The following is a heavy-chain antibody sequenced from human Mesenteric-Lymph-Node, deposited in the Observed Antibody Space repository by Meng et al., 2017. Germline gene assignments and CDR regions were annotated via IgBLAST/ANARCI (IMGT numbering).Heavy chain of an antibody. V-gene: IGHV3-48*03. CDR3: ARDLLGVIMVRGVVVSYYYGMDV. J-gene: IGHJ6*02. CDR1: GFTFSSSP. D-gene: IGHD3-10*01. CDR2: ISSSGSTI. Sequence: GGSLRLSCLTSGFTFSSSPMHWVRHPPGKGLEWVSYISSSGSTIYYADSVKGRFTISRDTAKNTLYLQMNSLRAEDTAIYYCARDLLGVIMVRGVVVSYYYGMDVWGQGTMVTVSS.